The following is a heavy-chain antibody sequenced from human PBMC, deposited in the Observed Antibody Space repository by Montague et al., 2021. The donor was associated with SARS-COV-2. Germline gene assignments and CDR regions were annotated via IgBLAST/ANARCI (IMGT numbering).Heavy chain of an antibody. J-gene: IGHJ4*02. CDR3: VRVPNWNYVPDY. V-gene: IGHV4-61*02. CDR1: GGSISSASFY. Sequence: TLSLTCTVSGGSISSASFYWTWIRQSAGKGLEWIGRIQASGITNYNPSLKSRVAMSVDTSKNQFSLSLNSVTAADTATYFCVRVPNWNYVPDYWGQGTLVTVSS. CDR2: IQASGIT. D-gene: IGHD1-7*01.